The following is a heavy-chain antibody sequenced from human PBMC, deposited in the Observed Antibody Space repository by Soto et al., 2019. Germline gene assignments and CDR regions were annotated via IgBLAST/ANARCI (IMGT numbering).Heavy chain of an antibody. Sequence: VQLVESGGGVVQPGRSLRLSCAASGFTFSSYGMHWVRQAPGKGLEWVAVISYDGSNKYYADSVKGRFTISRDNSKNTLYLQMNSLRAEDTAVYYCAKAGDAFDIWGQGTMVTVSS. CDR2: ISYDGSNK. V-gene: IGHV3-30*18. J-gene: IGHJ3*02. CDR3: AKAGDAFDI. CDR1: GFTFSSYG.